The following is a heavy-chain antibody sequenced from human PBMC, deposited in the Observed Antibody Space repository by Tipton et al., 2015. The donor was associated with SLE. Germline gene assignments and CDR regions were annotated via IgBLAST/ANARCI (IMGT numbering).Heavy chain of an antibody. J-gene: IGHJ4*02. V-gene: IGHV4-59*11. CDR1: GGSISNLY. Sequence: TLSLTCNVSGGSISNLYWSWIRQPPGKPLEWIGYVYYGGSTKYNPSLKSRVTISVDTSKNQFSLKLSSVTAADTAVYYCARGRYYFDYWGQGTLVTVSS. CDR3: ARGRYYFDY. CDR2: VYYGGST.